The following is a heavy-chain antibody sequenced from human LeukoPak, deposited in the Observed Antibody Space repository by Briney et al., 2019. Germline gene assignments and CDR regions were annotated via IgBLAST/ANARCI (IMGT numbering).Heavy chain of an antibody. V-gene: IGHV4-39*01. CDR1: GGSISSYY. CDR2: IYYSGST. CDR3: ARRSVLTFDI. Sequence: SETLSLTCTVSGGSISSYYWSWIRQPPGKGLEWIGSIYYSGSTYYNPSLKSRVTISVDTSKNQFSLKLSSVTAADTAVYYCARRSVLTFDIWGQGTMVTVSS. J-gene: IGHJ3*02.